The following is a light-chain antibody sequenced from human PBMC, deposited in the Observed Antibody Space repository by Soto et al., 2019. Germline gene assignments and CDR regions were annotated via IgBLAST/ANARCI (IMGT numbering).Light chain of an antibody. CDR3: SSYTSSSTVI. V-gene: IGLV2-14*01. CDR2: DVS. J-gene: IGLJ2*01. Sequence: QSVLTQPASVSGSPGQSITISCTGTSSDVGGYNYVSWYQQHPGKAPKFMIYDVSNRLSGVSNRFSGSRSGNTASLTISGLQAEDEADYYCSSYTSSSTVIFGGGTKLTVL. CDR1: SSDVGGYNY.